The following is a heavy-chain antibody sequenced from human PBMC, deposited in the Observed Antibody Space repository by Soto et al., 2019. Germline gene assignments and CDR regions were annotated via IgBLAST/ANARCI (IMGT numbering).Heavy chain of an antibody. CDR1: GASISSDGFY. V-gene: IGHV4-39*01. CDR2: IYYNGDT. J-gene: IGHJ4*02. CDR3: ARHVRDSRSLSGRYYFDY. D-gene: IGHD6-6*01. Sequence: SETLSLTCTVSGASISSDGFYWGWIRQPPGKGLEWIASIYYNGDTFHNPSLKSRVTMSVDTSKNTFSLNLRSVTAADTAVYYCARHVRDSRSLSGRYYFDYWGQGTLVTVSS.